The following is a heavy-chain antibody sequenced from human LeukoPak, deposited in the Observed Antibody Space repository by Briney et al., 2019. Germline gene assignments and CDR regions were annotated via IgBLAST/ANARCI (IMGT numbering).Heavy chain of an antibody. J-gene: IGHJ5*02. CDR1: GLTFSTSA. Sequence: QPGGSLRLSCAASGLTFSTSAMSWVRQPPGKGLEWVSSISTTVGNTYYADSVKGRFTISRDNSNNTLYLQMNSLTAEDTAVYYCTKRAEFGGFDPWGQGTLVTVSS. CDR3: TKRAEFGGFDP. CDR2: ISTTVGNT. D-gene: IGHD3-10*01. V-gene: IGHV3-23*01.